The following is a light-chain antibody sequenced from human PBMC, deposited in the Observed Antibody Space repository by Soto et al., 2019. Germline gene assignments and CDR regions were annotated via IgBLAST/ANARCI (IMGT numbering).Light chain of an antibody. Sequence: IQMTQSPSSLSASVGDRVTITCRASQSISRNLNWYQQKPGKAPKLLIYAASNLQSGVPARFSGSGSGTDFTLTISSLQPEDFATYYCLQKYFYPFTFGPGTKVDIK. CDR2: AAS. J-gene: IGKJ3*01. V-gene: IGKV1-6*01. CDR1: QSISRN. CDR3: LQKYFYPFT.